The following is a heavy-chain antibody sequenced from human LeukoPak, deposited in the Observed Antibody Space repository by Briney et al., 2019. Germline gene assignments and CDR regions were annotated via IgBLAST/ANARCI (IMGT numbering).Heavy chain of an antibody. CDR1: GYTFTGYY. V-gene: IGHV1-2*02. D-gene: IGHD3-22*01. CDR2: INPNSGGT. CDR3: ARSGSGYYFIDY. Sequence: ASVKVSXKASGYTFTGYYMHWVRQAPGQGLEWMGWINPNSGGTNYAQKFQGRVTMTRDTSISTAYMELSRLRSDDTAVYYCARSGSGYYFIDYWGQGTLVTVSS. J-gene: IGHJ4*02.